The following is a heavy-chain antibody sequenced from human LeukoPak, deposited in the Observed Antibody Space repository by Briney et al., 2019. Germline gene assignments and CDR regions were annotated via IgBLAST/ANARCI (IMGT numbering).Heavy chain of an antibody. CDR1: GGSFSGYY. J-gene: IGHJ4*02. CDR2: INHSGST. V-gene: IGHV4-34*01. CDR3: ARRNLWFGESSFDY. Sequence: SETLSLTCAVYGGSFSGYYWRWIRQPPGKGLEWIGEINHSGSTNYNPSLKSRVTISVDTSKNQFSLKLSSVTAADTAVYYCARRNLWFGESSFDYWGQGTLVTVSS. D-gene: IGHD3-10*01.